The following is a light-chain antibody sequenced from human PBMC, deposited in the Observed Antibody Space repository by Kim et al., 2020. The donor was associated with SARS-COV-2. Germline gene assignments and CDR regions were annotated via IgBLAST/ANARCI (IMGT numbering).Light chain of an antibody. Sequence: SSELTQDPAVSVALGQTVRITCQGDSLRRYYASWYQQKPGQAPVLVIYGKNNRPSGIPDRFSGSSSGNTASLTITGAQAEDEADYYCNSRDSSRNQTYVF. V-gene: IGLV3-19*01. CDR2: GKN. CDR1: SLRRYY. CDR3: NSRDSSRNQTYV. J-gene: IGLJ1*01.